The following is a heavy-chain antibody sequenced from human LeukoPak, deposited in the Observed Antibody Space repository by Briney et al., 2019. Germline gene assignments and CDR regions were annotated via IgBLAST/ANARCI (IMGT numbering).Heavy chain of an antibody. J-gene: IGHJ4*02. CDR3: ARGGSSGYYYG. CDR1: GGSISSYY. D-gene: IGHD3-22*01. CDR2: LYTSGST. Sequence: SETLSLTCTVSGGSISSYYWSWIRQPAGKGLEWIGRLYTSGSTNYNPSLKSRVTMSVDTSKNQFSLKLTPMTAADTAVYYCARGGSSGYYYGWGQGTLVTVSS. V-gene: IGHV4-4*07.